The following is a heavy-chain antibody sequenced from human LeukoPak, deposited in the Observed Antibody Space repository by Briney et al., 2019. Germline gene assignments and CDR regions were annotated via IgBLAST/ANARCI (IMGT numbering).Heavy chain of an antibody. Sequence: ASVKVSCKASGYTFTGYYMHWVRQAPGQGLEWMGRINPNIGGTNYAQKFQGRVTMTRDTSISTAYMELSRLRSDDTAVYYCARGRGLRYFDWHLDYWGQGTLVTVSS. D-gene: IGHD3-9*01. CDR1: GYTFTGYY. V-gene: IGHV1-2*06. J-gene: IGHJ4*02. CDR2: INPNIGGT. CDR3: ARGRGLRYFDWHLDY.